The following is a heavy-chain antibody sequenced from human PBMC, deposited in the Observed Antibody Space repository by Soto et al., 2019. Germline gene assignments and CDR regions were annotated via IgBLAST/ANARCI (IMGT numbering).Heavy chain of an antibody. V-gene: IGHV1-69*13. CDR3: ARDTYGDPGAFDY. D-gene: IGHD4-17*01. CDR1: GGTFSSYA. J-gene: IGHJ4*02. Sequence: SVKVSCKASGGTFSSYAISWVRQAPGQGLEWMGGIIPIFGTANYAQKFQGRVTITADESTSTAYMELSSLRSEDTAVYYCARDTYGDPGAFDYWGQGTLVIVSS. CDR2: IIPIFGTA.